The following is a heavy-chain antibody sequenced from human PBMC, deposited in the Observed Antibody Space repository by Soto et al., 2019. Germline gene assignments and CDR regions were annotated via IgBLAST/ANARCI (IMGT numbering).Heavy chain of an antibody. Sequence: SETLSLTCTVSGGSISSSSYYWGWIRQPPGKGLEWIGSIYYSGSTYYNPSLKSRITISVDTSKNHFSLKLSSVTAADTAVYYCARLVANDWGFDYWGQGTLVTVSS. V-gene: IGHV4-39*01. CDR1: GGSISSSSYY. CDR2: IYYSGST. D-gene: IGHD2-15*01. J-gene: IGHJ4*02. CDR3: ARLVANDWGFDY.